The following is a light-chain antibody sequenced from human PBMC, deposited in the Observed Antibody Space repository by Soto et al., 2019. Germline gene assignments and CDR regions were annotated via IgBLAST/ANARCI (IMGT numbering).Light chain of an antibody. CDR2: DVS. Sequence: QSALTQPASVSGSPGQSITISCTGTSSDVGGYNYVSWYQQHPGKAPQLMIYDVSNRPSGVSNRFSGSKSGNTASLTISGLQAEDEADYYCSSYTSGSTPHVVFGGGTQRTVL. V-gene: IGLV2-14*01. J-gene: IGLJ2*01. CDR1: SSDVGGYNY. CDR3: SSYTSGSTPHVV.